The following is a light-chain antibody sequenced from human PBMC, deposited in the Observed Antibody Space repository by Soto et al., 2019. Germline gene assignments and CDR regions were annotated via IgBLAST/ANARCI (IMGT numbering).Light chain of an antibody. Sequence: QAVVTQPASVSGSPGQSITISCTGTSSDVGGYNYVSWYQQHPGKAPKLMIYEVSNRPSGVSNRFSGSKSGNTASLTISGLQAEDEADYYCSSYTSSSTPCFGTGTKLTVL. CDR1: SSDVGGYNY. CDR3: SSYTSSSTPC. J-gene: IGLJ1*01. CDR2: EVS. V-gene: IGLV2-14*01.